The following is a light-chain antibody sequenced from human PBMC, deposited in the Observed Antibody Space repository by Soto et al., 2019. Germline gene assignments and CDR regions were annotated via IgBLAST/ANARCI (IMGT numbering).Light chain of an antibody. CDR3: QQSYTTPRT. CDR2: AAS. J-gene: IGKJ1*01. CDR1: QTIIGY. Sequence: DIQMTQSPSALSASIVYSVTITCRASQTIIGYLNWYQQKPGKAPRLLINAASNLQSGVPSRFRGSGSEADFTLTNTSLQPEDFATYYCQQSYTTPRTFGQGTKVDI. V-gene: IGKV1-39*01.